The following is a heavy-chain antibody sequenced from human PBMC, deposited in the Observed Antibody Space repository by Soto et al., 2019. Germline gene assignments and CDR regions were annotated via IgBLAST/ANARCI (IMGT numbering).Heavy chain of an antibody. CDR2: IYHSGST. D-gene: IGHD5-12*01. CDR1: GGSISSSNW. V-gene: IGHV4-4*02. J-gene: IGHJ4*02. Sequence: QVQLQESGPGLVKPSGTLSLTCAVSGGSISSSNWWSWVRQPPGKGLEWIGEIYHSGSTNYNPSLKSRVTMSVDKSKNQFSLKLSAVAAADTAVYYCARDKRGYSGYDYGVDYWGQGTLVTVSS. CDR3: ARDKRGYSGYDYGVDY.